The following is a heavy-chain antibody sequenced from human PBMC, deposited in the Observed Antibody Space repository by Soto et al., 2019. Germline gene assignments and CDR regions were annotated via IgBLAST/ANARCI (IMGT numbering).Heavy chain of an antibody. V-gene: IGHV3-30-3*01. CDR2: ISYDGSNK. CDR1: GFTFSSYA. J-gene: IGHJ4*02. Sequence: GGSLRLSCAASGFTFSSYAMHWVRQAPGKGLEWEAVISYDGSNKYYADSVKGRFTISRDNSKNTLYLQMNSLRAEDTAVYYCARGATYSSWYYFDYWGQGTLVTSPQ. CDR3: ARGATYSSWYYFDY. D-gene: IGHD6-13*01.